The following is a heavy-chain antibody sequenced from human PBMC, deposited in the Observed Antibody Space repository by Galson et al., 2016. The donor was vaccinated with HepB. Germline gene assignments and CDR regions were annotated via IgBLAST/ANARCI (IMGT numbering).Heavy chain of an antibody. J-gene: IGHJ3*02. D-gene: IGHD6-19*01. V-gene: IGHV4-61*03. CDR3: TRDGGSGWFRGNAFDI. CDR1: GGSVNSGTYY. CDR2: IYHSGST. Sequence: TLSLTCTVSGGSVNSGTYYWNWIRQPPGKGLEWIGFIYHSGSTNYNPSLKRGVTISLDTSKKHIYLRLSSVTAADTAVYYCTRDGGSGWFRGNAFDIWGQGTMVTVSP.